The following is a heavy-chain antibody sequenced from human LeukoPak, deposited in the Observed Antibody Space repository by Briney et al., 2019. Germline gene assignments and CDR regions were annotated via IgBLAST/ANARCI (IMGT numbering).Heavy chain of an antibody. CDR2: ISYDGSNK. V-gene: IGHV3-30*03. CDR3: ARGFVLGAAKNYFDY. Sequence: PGRSLRLSCAASGFTFSSYGMHWVRQAPGKGLEWVAVISYDGSNKYYADSVKARFTTSRDNSKNTLSLQMNSLRAEDTALYYCARGFVLGAAKNYFDYWGQGALVTVSS. D-gene: IGHD2-21*02. J-gene: IGHJ4*02. CDR1: GFTFSSYG.